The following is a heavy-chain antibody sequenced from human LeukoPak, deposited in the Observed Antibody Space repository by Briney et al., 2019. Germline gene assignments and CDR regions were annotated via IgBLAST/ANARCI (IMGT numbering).Heavy chain of an antibody. J-gene: IGHJ6*02. D-gene: IGHD6-19*01. V-gene: IGHV4-4*07. Sequence: SETLSLTCTVSGGSLSSYYWSWIRQPAGKGLEWIGRIYTSGSTNYNPSLKSRVTTSVDTSKNQFSLKLSSVTAADTAVYYCAREEYSSGPFGMDVWGQGTTVTVSS. CDR3: AREEYSSGPFGMDV. CDR2: IYTSGST. CDR1: GGSLSSYY.